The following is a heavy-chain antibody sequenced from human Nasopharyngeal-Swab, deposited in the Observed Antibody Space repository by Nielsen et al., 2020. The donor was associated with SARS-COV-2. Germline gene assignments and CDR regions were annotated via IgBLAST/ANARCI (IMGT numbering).Heavy chain of an antibody. D-gene: IGHD4-23*01. CDR3: ARDYGGNLGF. CDR2: ISYDGSNK. J-gene: IGHJ3*01. V-gene: IGHV3-30-3*01. CDR1: GFTLSSYD. Sequence: GGSLRLSCEASGFTLSSYDMHWVRQAAGKGLEWVAVISYDGSNKYYADSVKGRFTISRDNSKNTLYLQMNSLRVEDTAVYYCARDYGGNLGFWGQGTMVTVSS.